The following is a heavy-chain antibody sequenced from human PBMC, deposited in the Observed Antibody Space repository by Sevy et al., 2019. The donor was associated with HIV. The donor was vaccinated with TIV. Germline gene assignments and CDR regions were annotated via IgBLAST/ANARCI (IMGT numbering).Heavy chain of an antibody. V-gene: IGHV3-53*01. CDR1: GFSVSSNY. CDR2: IYSGGNT. Sequence: GGSLRPSCAASGFSVSSNYMSWVRQAPGKGLEWVSIIYSGGNTYYTDSVRGRFTISRDNSKNTLYLQMNSLRDEDTAVYYCARWDGSGSYYLDYWGQGTLVTVSS. J-gene: IGHJ4*02. CDR3: ARWDGSGSYYLDY. D-gene: IGHD3-10*01.